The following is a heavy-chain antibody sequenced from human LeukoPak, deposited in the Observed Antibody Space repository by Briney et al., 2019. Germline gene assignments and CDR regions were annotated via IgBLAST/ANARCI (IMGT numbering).Heavy chain of an antibody. Sequence: GGSLRLSCAASGFTFDDYGMSWVRQAPGKGLEWVSGINWNGGSTGYADSVKGRFTISRDNAKNSLYLQMNSLRAEDTALYYCARDPDLYDSSGYNPTSGNAFDIWGRGTMVTVSS. D-gene: IGHD3-22*01. CDR2: INWNGGST. J-gene: IGHJ3*02. CDR1: GFTFDDYG. V-gene: IGHV3-20*04. CDR3: ARDPDLYDSSGYNPTSGNAFDI.